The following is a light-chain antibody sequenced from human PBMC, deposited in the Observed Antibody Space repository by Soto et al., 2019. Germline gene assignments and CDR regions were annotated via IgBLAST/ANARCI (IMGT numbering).Light chain of an antibody. CDR2: GAS. Sequence: EIVLTQSPATLSVSPGDRATLSCRASQSVNSNLAWYHLKPGQAPRLLIYGASIRAAGIPARFTGSESGTEFTLSISSLQSEDFAVYYCQQYNSWPPVYTFGQGTKLEI. CDR3: QQYNSWPPVYT. CDR1: QSVNSN. J-gene: IGKJ2*01. V-gene: IGKV3-15*01.